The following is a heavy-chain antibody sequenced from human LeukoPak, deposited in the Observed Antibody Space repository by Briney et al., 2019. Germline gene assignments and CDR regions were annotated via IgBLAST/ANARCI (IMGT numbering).Heavy chain of an antibody. J-gene: IGHJ4*02. D-gene: IGHD5-18*01. CDR2: ILYDGSNK. Sequence: GGSLRLSCAASGFTFSSYGMHWVRQAPGKGLEWVAVILYDGSNKYYADSVKGRFTISRDNSKNTLYLQMNGLRAEDTAVYYCARARQIQLWTPFDYWGQGTLVTVSS. CDR3: ARARQIQLWTPFDY. CDR1: GFTFSSYG. V-gene: IGHV3-30*03.